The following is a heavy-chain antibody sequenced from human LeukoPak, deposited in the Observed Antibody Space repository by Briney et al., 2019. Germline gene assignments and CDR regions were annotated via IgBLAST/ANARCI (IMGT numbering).Heavy chain of an antibody. CDR2: IYNSGNT. CDR3: ARAEAGGYYYYYMDV. Sequence: SETLSLTCTVSGGSISSGNYYWTWIRQPPGKGLEWIGHIYNSGNTNYNPSLKSRVTISVDMSQNQLSLNLRSVTAADTAVYYCARAEAGGYYYYYMDVWGKGTTVTVSS. D-gene: IGHD3-10*01. J-gene: IGHJ6*03. V-gene: IGHV4-30-4*08. CDR1: GGSISSGNYY.